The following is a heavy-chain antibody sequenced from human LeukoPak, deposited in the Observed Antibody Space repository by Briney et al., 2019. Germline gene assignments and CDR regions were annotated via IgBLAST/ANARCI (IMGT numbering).Heavy chain of an antibody. D-gene: IGHD6-13*01. J-gene: IGHJ4*02. CDR2: IYYSGST. CDR1: GGSISSYY. V-gene: IGHV4-59*08. Sequence: SETLSLTCTVSGGSISSYYWSWIRQPPGKGLEWIGYIYYSGSTNYNPSLESRVTISVDTSKNQFSLKLSSVTAADTAVYYCARAGYSSSWYYFDYWGQGTLVTVSS. CDR3: ARAGYSSSWYYFDY.